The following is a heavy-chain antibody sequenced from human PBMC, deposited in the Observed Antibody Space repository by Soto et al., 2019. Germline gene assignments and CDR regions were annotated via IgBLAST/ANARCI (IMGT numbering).Heavy chain of an antibody. CDR3: ARDRGGLTYAYDY. D-gene: IGHD3-16*01. V-gene: IGHV4-4*02. Sequence: LSLTCTVSGGSLSGINWWSWVRQSPGKGLEWIGEIYYRGSTNYNPSLKSRVTISIDKSTNQFSLKLNSVTAADTAVYYCARDRGGLTYAYDYWGQGTLVTVSS. J-gene: IGHJ4*02. CDR1: GGSLSGINW. CDR2: IYYRGST.